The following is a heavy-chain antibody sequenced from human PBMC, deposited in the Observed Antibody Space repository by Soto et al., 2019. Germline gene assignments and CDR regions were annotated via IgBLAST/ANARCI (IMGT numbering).Heavy chain of an antibody. Sequence: QVQLVQSGAEVKKPGASVKVSCKASGYTFTSYDINWVRQATGQGLEWMGWMNPNSGNTGYSQKFQGRVTMTRNTSISTAYMELSSLRAEDTAVYYCASAYYYDSSGHPNDDAFDIWGQGTMVTVSS. J-gene: IGHJ3*02. CDR3: ASAYYYDSSGHPNDDAFDI. V-gene: IGHV1-8*01. D-gene: IGHD3-22*01. CDR1: GYTFTSYD. CDR2: MNPNSGNT.